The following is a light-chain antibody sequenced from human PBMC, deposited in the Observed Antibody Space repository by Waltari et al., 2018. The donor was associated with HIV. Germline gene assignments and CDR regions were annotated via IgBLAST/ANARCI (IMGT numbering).Light chain of an antibody. V-gene: IGKV3-15*01. Sequence: EIVMTQSPATLSVSPGERATLSCRASQSVSSNLAWYQQKPGQAPRLRIYGASTRATGIPARFSGSGSGIEFTLTISSLQSEDFAVYYCQQYNNWPYSFGQGTKLEIK. CDR3: QQYNNWPYS. J-gene: IGKJ2*03. CDR1: QSVSSN. CDR2: GAS.